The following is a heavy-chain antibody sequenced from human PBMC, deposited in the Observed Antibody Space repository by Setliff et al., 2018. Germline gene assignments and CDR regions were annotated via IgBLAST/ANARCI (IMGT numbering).Heavy chain of an antibody. Sequence: LRLSCAASGFTFSDYYMNWIRQAPGKGLEWLSYISRGGSTIYYADSVKGRFTISRDNAKNSLYLQMNSLRAEDTAVYYCARDGGEYWGQGTLVTVSS. V-gene: IGHV3-11*04. CDR2: ISRGGSTI. J-gene: IGHJ4*02. CDR1: GFTFSDYY. CDR3: ARDGGEY. D-gene: IGHD3-16*01.